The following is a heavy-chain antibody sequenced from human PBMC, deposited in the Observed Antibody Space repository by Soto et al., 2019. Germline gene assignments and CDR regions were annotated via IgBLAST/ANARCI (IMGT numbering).Heavy chain of an antibody. Sequence: ETLSLTCTVTGDSINNRSYYWGWIRQPPGKGLEWIGSIYYSGSTYNNPSLKSRVSMSVDTSKNQFSLKLRSVTAADTALYYCARQRTSVVTQAYFDSWGQGSLVTVSS. J-gene: IGHJ4*02. CDR2: IYYSGST. CDR1: GDSINNRSYY. D-gene: IGHD2-21*02. V-gene: IGHV4-39*01. CDR3: ARQRTSVVTQAYFDS.